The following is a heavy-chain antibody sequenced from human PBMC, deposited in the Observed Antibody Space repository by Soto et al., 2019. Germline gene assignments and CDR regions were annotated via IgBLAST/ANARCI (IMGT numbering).Heavy chain of an antibody. J-gene: IGHJ6*02. CDR2: INHSGST. D-gene: IGHD3-10*01. Sequence: SETLSLTCAVYGGSFSGYYWSWIRQPPGKGLEWIGEINHSGSTNYNPSLKSRVTISVDTSKNQFSLKLSSVTAADTAVYYCARGPFGGWYGSGSHYYYYGMDVWGQGTTVT. CDR3: ARGPFGGWYGSGSHYYYYGMDV. CDR1: GGSFSGYY. V-gene: IGHV4-34*01.